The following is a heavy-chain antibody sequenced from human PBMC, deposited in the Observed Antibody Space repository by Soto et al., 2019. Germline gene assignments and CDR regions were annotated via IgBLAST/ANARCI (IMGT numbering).Heavy chain of an antibody. V-gene: IGHV4-4*02. D-gene: IGHD1-7*01. CDR2: INPTGST. CDR1: GGSFTSNTW. CDR3: ASRDPGTRFDY. J-gene: IGHJ4*02. Sequence: SETLSLTCAVSGGSFTSNTWWSCVRQPPVQRLGWIGEINPTGSTNYNPSLKSRVTTSLDKSENQFTLKVTALTAADSAVYYCASRDPGTRFDYWGQGTLVTVSS.